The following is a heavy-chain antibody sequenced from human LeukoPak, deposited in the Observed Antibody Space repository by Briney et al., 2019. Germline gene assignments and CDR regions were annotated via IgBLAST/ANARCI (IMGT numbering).Heavy chain of an antibody. J-gene: IGHJ4*02. V-gene: IGHV1-46*01. CDR3: ARSRLLLDY. CDR1: GYTFITYY. CDR2: ISPSAGST. Sequence: ASVKVSCKASGYTFITYYIHWARQAPGQGLEWMGIISPSAGSTTYAQRFQGRVTMTGDTSTSTVYMELSSLRSEDTAVYYCARSRLLLDYWGQGTLVTVSS. D-gene: IGHD2-21*02.